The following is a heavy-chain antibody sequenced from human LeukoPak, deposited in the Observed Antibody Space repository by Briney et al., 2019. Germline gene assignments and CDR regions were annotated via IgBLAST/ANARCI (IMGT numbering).Heavy chain of an antibody. J-gene: IGHJ4*02. V-gene: IGHV3-7*01. D-gene: IGHD3-22*01. CDR2: IKQDGSEK. CDR3: AREGRGYKVAKFDY. Sequence: GGSLRLSCAASGFTLSSYAMSWVRQAPGKGLEWVANIKQDGSEKYYVDSVKGRFTISRDNAKNSLYLQMNSLRAEDTAVYYCAREGRGYKVAKFDYWGQGTLVTVSS. CDR1: GFTLSSYA.